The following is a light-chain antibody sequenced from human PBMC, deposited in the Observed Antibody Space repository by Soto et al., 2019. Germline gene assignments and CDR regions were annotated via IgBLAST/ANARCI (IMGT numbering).Light chain of an antibody. V-gene: IGLV3-1*01. CDR3: QAWDSSVV. Sequence: SYELTQPTSVSVSPGQTASITCSGDKLGDKFASWYQQKPGQSPVLVIYQDIRRPSGIPERFSGSNSGNTATLTISGTQAMDEADYYCQAWDSSVVFGGGTKLTVL. CDR2: QDI. CDR1: KLGDKF. J-gene: IGLJ2*01.